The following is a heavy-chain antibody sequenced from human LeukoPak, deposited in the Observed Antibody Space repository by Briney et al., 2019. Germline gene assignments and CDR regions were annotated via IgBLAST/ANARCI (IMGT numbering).Heavy chain of an antibody. D-gene: IGHD1-7*01. CDR2: ISAYNGNT. Sequence: ASVKVSCKASGYTFTSYGISWVRQAPGQGLEWMGWISAYNGNTNYAQKLQGRVTMTRDTSTSTVYMELSSLRSEDTAVYYCARGTITIDYWGQGTLVTVSS. V-gene: IGHV1-18*01. CDR3: ARGTITIDY. J-gene: IGHJ4*02. CDR1: GYTFTSYG.